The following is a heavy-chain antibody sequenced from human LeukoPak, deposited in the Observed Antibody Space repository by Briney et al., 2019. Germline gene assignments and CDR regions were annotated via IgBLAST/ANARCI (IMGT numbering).Heavy chain of an antibody. D-gene: IGHD3-10*01. CDR2: INTDGSTI. CDR1: GFTFSDYW. V-gene: IGHV3-74*01. Sequence: PGGSLRLSCAASGFTFSDYWLHWVRQAPGKGLVWVSRINTDGSTINYAGSVKGRFTISRDDAKSTLYLQMNDLRAEDTAVYYCARAGSFRFDYWGQGTLVTVSS. J-gene: IGHJ4*02. CDR3: ARAGSFRFDY.